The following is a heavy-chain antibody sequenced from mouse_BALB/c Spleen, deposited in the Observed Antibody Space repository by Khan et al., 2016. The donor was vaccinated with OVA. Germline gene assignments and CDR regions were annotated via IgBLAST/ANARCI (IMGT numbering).Heavy chain of an antibody. CDR2: ISSGGSYT. Sequence: EVKLMESGGDLVKPEGSLKLSCAASGFTFSTYGMSWVRQTPDKRLEWVATISSGGSYTYSPDSVQGRFTISRDNAKNTLYMQMRSLKSEDTGMLYRGIRAYYYDSEGFTYWGQGTLGTVSA. V-gene: IGHV5-6*02. D-gene: IGHD1-1*01. J-gene: IGHJ3*01. CDR1: GFTFSTYG. CDR3: GIRAYYYDSEGFTY.